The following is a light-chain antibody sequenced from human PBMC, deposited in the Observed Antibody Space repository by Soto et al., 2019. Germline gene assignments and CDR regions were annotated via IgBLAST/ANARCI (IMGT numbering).Light chain of an antibody. CDR3: QQYYSTLT. CDR2: WAS. Sequence: DIVMTQSPDSLAVSLGARATINCKSSQNVLYSSNNKNYLAWFQQKPGQPPKLLIYWASTRESGVPDRFSGSGSGTDFTLTISSLQAEDVAVYYCQQYYSTLTFGGGTKVEIK. V-gene: IGKV4-1*01. CDR1: QNVLYSSNNKNY. J-gene: IGKJ4*01.